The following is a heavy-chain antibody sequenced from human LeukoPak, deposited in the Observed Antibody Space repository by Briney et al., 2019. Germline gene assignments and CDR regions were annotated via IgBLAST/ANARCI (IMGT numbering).Heavy chain of an antibody. V-gene: IGHV1-69*04. CDR2: IIPILGIA. CDR3: ARDGYYYGSGSSPYGMDV. CDR1: GGTFSSYA. D-gene: IGHD3-10*01. Sequence: ASVKVSCKASGGTFSSYAISWVRQAPGQGLEWMGRIIPILGIANYAQKFQGRVTITADKSTSTAYMELSSLRSEDTAVYYCARDGYYYGSGSSPYGMDVWAKGPRSPSP. J-gene: IGHJ6*02.